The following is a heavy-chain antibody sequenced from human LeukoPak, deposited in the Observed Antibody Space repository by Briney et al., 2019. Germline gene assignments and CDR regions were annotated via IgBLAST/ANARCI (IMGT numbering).Heavy chain of an antibody. V-gene: IGHV1-18*01. J-gene: IGHJ3*02. CDR1: GYRFSNFG. CDR3: AKVDPPIVAGARGDAFEI. Sequence: ASVKVSCKASGYRFSNFGITWVRQAPGQGLEWMGWTSPYDDNPEYAKKFQGRVTMTTDTSTSTAYMELRSLRPDDTAMYYCAKVDPPIVAGARGDAFEIWGQGTLVNVPS. CDR2: TSPYDDNP. D-gene: IGHD1-26*01.